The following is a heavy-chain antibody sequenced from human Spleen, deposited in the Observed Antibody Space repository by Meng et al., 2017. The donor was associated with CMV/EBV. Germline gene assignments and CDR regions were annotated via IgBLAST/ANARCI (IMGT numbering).Heavy chain of an antibody. Sequence: ASGFDFSTSSMPWVRQAPGKAPEWLSAITSGSSTYYSDSLRGRFTISRDNAKNSLYLQMNSLRAEDTAVYYCASELRYLEWFSYNDYWGQGTLVTVSS. D-gene: IGHD3-3*01. CDR3: ASELRYLEWFSYNDY. V-gene: IGHV3-21*01. CDR1: GFDFSTSS. J-gene: IGHJ4*02. CDR2: ITSGSST.